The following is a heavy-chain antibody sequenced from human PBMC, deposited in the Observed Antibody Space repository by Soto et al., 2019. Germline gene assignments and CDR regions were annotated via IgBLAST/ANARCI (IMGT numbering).Heavy chain of an antibody. J-gene: IGHJ4*02. Sequence: PVESLKISCKGSGYSFITYWISWVRQIPGKGLEWMARIDPSDSYTNYNPSFQGHVTISADKSTSTAYLQWSSLKASDTAMYYCARRHSDVVETAGYFDYWGQGALVTVSS. V-gene: IGHV5-10-1*01. CDR3: ARRHSDVVETAGYFDY. D-gene: IGHD2-21*02. CDR2: IDPSDSYT. CDR1: GYSFITYW.